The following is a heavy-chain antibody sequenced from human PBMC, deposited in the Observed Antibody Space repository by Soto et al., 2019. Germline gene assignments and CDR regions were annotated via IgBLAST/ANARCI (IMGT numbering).Heavy chain of an antibody. V-gene: IGHV3-23*01. CDR3: ARFSISWYDAFDI. Sequence: EVQLLESGGGLVQPGGSLRLSCAASGFTFRSHAMSWVRQAPGKGLEWVSAISGSGGSTYYADSVKGRFTISRDNSKNTLYLQMNSLRAEDTAGYDWARFSISWYDAFDIWGQGTMVTVSS. D-gene: IGHD6-13*01. CDR2: ISGSGGST. CDR1: GFTFRSHA. J-gene: IGHJ3*02.